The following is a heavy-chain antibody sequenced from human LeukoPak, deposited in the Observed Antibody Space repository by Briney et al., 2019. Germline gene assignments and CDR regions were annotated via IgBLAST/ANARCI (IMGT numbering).Heavy chain of an antibody. D-gene: IGHD3-3*02. CDR1: VFTFNDFE. Sequence: PGVSLRLSCAASVFTFNDFEMKWLRQAPGKGLEWISYVSGSGSEIHYGDSVKGRFTISRDNAQSSLYLQMSSLRAEDTAVYYCATKLPGTSHFSSWGVGTLVTVSS. CDR3: ATKLPGTSHFSS. V-gene: IGHV3-48*03. J-gene: IGHJ4*02. CDR2: VSGSGSEI.